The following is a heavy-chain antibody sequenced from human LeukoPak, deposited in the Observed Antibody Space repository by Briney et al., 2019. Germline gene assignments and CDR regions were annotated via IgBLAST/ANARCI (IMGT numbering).Heavy chain of an antibody. D-gene: IGHD3-22*01. Sequence: SETLSLTCTVSGGPISSSSYYWGWVRQPPGKGLEWIGNIYYSGSTYYNPSLKSRVTISVDTSKNQFSLKLSSVTAADTAVYYCARSYDSSGRDYWGQGTLVTVSS. CDR2: IYYSGST. CDR1: GGPISSSSYY. V-gene: IGHV4-39*01. J-gene: IGHJ4*02. CDR3: ARSYDSSGRDY.